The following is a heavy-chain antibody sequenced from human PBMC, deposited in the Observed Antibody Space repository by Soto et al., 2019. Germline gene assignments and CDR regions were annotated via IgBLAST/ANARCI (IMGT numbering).Heavy chain of an antibody. CDR2: ISSTGSYT. CDR1: GFSFNDYY. J-gene: IGHJ4*02. D-gene: IGHD3-3*02. V-gene: IGHV3-11*05. CDR3: ARDPSIRSPPDY. Sequence: PGGSMRLSCAASGFSFNDYYMTWFRQAPGTGLEWVSYISSTGSYTNYADSVKGRFTISRDNAKNLLFLQMDSLRDEDTAVYHCARDPSIRSPPDYWGRGTLVTVSS.